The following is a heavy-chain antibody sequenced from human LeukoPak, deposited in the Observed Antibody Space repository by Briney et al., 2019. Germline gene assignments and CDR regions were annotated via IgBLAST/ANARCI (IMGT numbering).Heavy chain of an antibody. CDR3: ARATTVGIAVAGAI. Sequence: GGSLRLSCAASGFTFDDYGMSWVRQAPGKGLEWVSGINWNGGSTGYADSVKGRFTISRDNAKNSLYLQMNSLRAEDTALYYCARATTVGIAVAGAIWGQGTMVTVSS. D-gene: IGHD6-19*01. V-gene: IGHV3-20*04. J-gene: IGHJ3*02. CDR1: GFTFDDYG. CDR2: INWNGGST.